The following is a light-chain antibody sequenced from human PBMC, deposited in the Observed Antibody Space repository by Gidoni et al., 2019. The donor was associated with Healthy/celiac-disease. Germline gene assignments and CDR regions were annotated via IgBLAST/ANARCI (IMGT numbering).Light chain of an antibody. CDR3: MQALQTPPT. V-gene: IGKV2-28*01. Sequence: EIVMTQSPLSLPVTPGEPASISCRSSQSLLHSNGYNYLDWYLQKPGQSPQLLIYLGYNRASGVPDRFSGSGSGTDFTLKISRVEAEDVGVYYCMQALQTPPTFGQGTRLEIK. CDR2: LGY. J-gene: IGKJ5*01. CDR1: QSLLHSNGYNY.